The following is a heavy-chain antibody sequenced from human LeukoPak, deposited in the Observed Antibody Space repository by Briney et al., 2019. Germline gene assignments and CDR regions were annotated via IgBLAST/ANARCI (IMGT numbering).Heavy chain of an antibody. CDR1: GFTFSSYA. CDR3: AKEIQSFGVVIPFDY. D-gene: IGHD3-3*01. CDR2: ISGSGGST. V-gene: IGHV3-23*01. Sequence: GRSLRLSCAASGFTFSSYAMHWVRQAPGKGLEWVSAISGSGGSTYYADSVKGRFTISRDNSKNTLYLQMNSLRAEDTAVYYCAKEIQSFGVVIPFDYWGQGTLVTVSS. J-gene: IGHJ4*02.